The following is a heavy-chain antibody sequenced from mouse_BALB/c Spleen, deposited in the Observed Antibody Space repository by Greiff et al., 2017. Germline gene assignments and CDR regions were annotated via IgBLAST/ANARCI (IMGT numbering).Heavy chain of an antibody. Sequence: EVQRVESGGDLVKPGGSLKLSCAASGFTFSSYGMSWVRQTPDKRLEWVATISSGGSYTYYPDSVKGRFTISRDNAKNTLYLQMSSLKSEDTAMYYCARGWDGFAYWGQGTLVTVSA. J-gene: IGHJ3*01. CDR2: ISSGGSYT. CDR1: GFTFSSYG. D-gene: IGHD4-1*01. V-gene: IGHV5-6*01. CDR3: ARGWDGFAY.